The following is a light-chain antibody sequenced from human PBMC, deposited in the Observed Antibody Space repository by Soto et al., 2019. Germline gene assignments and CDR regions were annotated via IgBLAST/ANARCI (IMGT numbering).Light chain of an antibody. CDR1: QSVGGNY. V-gene: IGKV3-20*01. CDR2: GAF. CDR3: QQYDISWT. J-gene: IGKJ1*01. Sequence: EIVLTQSPGTLSLSPGERATLSGRASQSVGGNYLAWYQQKPGPAPRLLILGAFSRATGIPDRFSGSGSGTDFTLTISRLEPEDFAVYYCQQYDISWTFGQGTKVEIK.